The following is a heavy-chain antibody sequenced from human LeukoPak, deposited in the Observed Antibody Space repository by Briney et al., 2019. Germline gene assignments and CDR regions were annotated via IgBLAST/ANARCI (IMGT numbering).Heavy chain of an antibody. CDR3: TKRGGYCSSTSCYPG. V-gene: IGHV3-23*01. CDR2: IGGSGGST. Sequence: PSETLSLTCTVSGGSISSGGYYWSWVRQAPGKGLEWVSAIGGSGGSTYYADSVKGRFTISRDNSKNTLYLQMNSLRAEDTAVYYCTKRGGYCSSTSCYPGWGQGTLVTVSS. J-gene: IGHJ4*02. CDR1: GGSISSGGYY. D-gene: IGHD2-2*01.